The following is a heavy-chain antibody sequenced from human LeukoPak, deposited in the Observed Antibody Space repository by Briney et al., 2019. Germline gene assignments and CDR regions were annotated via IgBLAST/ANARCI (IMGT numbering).Heavy chain of an antibody. CDR1: GYSISSGYY. J-gene: IGHJ3*02. D-gene: IGHD3-22*01. CDR2: IYHSGRS. V-gene: IGHV4-38-2*01. Sequence: SETLSLTXAVSGYSISSGYYWGWIRQPPGKGLEWIGSIYHSGRSYYNPSLKSRATISVDTSKNQFSLKLSSVTAADTAVYYCASQTVFSTYYYDSSGPFDAFDIWGQGTMVTVSS. CDR3: ASQTVFSTYYYDSSGPFDAFDI.